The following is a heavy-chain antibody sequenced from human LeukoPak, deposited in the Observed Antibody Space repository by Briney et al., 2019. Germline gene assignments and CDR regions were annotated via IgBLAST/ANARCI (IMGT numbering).Heavy chain of an antibody. CDR2: VSGSGGST. Sequence: GGSLRLSCAASGFTFSNYAMSWVRPAPGKGLEWLSAVSGSGGSTYYADSVKGRFTISRDNSNNTLYLQMNSLRAEDTAVYYCAKVPKGGYFDYWGQGTMVTVSS. J-gene: IGHJ4*02. CDR1: GFTFSNYA. D-gene: IGHD2-2*01. CDR3: AKVPKGGYFDY. V-gene: IGHV3-23*01.